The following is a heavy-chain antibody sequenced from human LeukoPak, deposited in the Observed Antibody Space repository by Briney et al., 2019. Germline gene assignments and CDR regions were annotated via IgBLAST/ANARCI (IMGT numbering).Heavy chain of an antibody. V-gene: IGHV3-48*03. CDR3: AKDRDGYKRGYDY. CDR2: ISSSGSTI. Sequence: GGSLRLSCAASGFTFSSYEMNWVRQAPGKGLEWVSYISSSGSTIYYADSVKGRFTISRDKSKNTLYLQMNSLRAEDTAVYYCAKDRDGYKRGYDYWGQGILVTVSS. CDR1: GFTFSSYE. D-gene: IGHD5-24*01. J-gene: IGHJ4*02.